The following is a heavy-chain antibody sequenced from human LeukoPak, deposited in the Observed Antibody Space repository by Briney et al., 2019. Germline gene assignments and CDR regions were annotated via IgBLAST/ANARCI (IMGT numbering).Heavy chain of an antibody. Sequence: PSETLSLTCAVSAGSISSDNWWSWVRQSPGKGLEWIGEIWHGGNTNYNPSLKSRVTISVDTSKNQFSLKLSSVTAADTAVYYCARAALTYGDYAHHFDYWGQGTLVTVSS. CDR1: AGSISSDNW. CDR2: IWHGGNT. V-gene: IGHV4-4*02. J-gene: IGHJ4*02. D-gene: IGHD4-17*01. CDR3: ARAALTYGDYAHHFDY.